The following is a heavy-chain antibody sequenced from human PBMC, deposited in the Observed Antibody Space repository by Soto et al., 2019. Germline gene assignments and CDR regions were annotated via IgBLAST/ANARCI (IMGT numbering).Heavy chain of an antibody. CDR1: GYTFTSYG. CDR3: ARDLPTTAA. V-gene: IGHV1-18*01. D-gene: IGHD1-1*01. Sequence: QVQLVQSGAEVKKPGASVKVSCKASGYTFTSYGISWVRQAPGQGLEWMGWIRAYNGNTNYAQKLQGRGTMTTDTSQSIAYLELRSLPPNDTAEYYCARDLPTTAAWGKGTTVTATS. CDR2: IRAYNGNT. J-gene: IGHJ6*03.